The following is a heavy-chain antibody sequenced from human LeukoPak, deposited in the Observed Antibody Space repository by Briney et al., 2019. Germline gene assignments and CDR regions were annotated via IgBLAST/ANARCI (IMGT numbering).Heavy chain of an antibody. CDR2: IYYSGST. CDR1: GGSISSGDYY. D-gene: IGHD3-16*01. V-gene: IGHV4-30-4*01. CDR3: ARDVEGGGYFQH. Sequence: SSETLSLTCTVSGGSISSGDYYWSWIRQPPGKGLEWIGYIYYSGSTYYNPSLKSRVTISVDTSKNQFSLKLSSVTAADTAVYYCARDVEGGGYFQHWGQGTLVTVSS. J-gene: IGHJ1*01.